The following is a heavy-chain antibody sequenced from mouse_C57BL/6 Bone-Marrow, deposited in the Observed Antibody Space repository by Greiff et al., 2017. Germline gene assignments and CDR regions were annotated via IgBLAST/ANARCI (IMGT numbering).Heavy chain of an antibody. CDR2: IYPGDGDT. D-gene: IGHD1-1*01. Sequence: VQLQQSGPELVKPGASVKISCKASGYAFSSSWMNWVKQRPGKGLEWIGRIYPGDGDTNYNGKFTGKATLTADKSSSTAYMQLSSLTSENSAVYFCARGVITSYRGQGTLVTVSA. V-gene: IGHV1-82*01. CDR3: ARGVITSY. CDR1: GYAFSSSW. J-gene: IGHJ3*01.